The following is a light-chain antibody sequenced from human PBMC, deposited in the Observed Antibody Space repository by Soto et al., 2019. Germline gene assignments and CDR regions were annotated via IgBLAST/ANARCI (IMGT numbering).Light chain of an antibody. V-gene: IGKV1-5*03. CDR2: KAS. CDR1: QSISSW. J-gene: IGKJ1*01. Sequence: DLQMTQYPSTLSASVGDRGSITCRASQSISSWLAWYQQKPGKAPKLLIYKASSLESGVPSRFSGSASGTEFTLTISSLQPDDFGTYYCQEYNNYWTFGQGTKVDIK. CDR3: QEYNNYWT.